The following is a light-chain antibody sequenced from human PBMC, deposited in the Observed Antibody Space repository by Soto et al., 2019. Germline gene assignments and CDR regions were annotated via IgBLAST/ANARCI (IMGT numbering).Light chain of an antibody. Sequence: QSVLTQPPSVSAAPGQRVTISCSGSSSNIGGNSVSWYQQLPGTAPKLLIYDDDKRPSGIPDRFSGSKSGTSATLGITGFQTGDEADYYCSSYSDTNICVFGTGTKVTVL. CDR2: DDD. CDR3: SSYSDTNICV. CDR1: SSNIGGNS. J-gene: IGLJ1*01. V-gene: IGLV1-51*01.